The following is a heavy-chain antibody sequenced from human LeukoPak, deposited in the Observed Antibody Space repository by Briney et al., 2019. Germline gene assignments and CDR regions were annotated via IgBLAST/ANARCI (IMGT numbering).Heavy chain of an antibody. CDR1: GFTFSSYS. CDR3: ARDWAPGYYGSGSYHPYYYYYYMDV. Sequence: PGGSLRLSCAASGFTFSSYSMNWVRQAPGKGLDGVSYISSSSSTIYYADSVKGRFTISRDNAKNSLYLQMNSLRDEDTAVYYCARDWAPGYYGSGSYHPYYYYYYMDVWGKGTTVTVSS. J-gene: IGHJ6*03. CDR2: ISSSSSTI. D-gene: IGHD3-10*01. V-gene: IGHV3-48*02.